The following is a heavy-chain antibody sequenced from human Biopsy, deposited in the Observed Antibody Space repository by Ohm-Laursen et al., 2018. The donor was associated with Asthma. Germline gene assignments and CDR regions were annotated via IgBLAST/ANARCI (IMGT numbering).Heavy chain of an antibody. V-gene: IGHV3-30*18. Sequence: LSLTCAASGFNFHNYGMNWVRRAPGKGLEWVAQILFDGRKINYPDSVKGRFTISRDNSKNMVYPQMNSLRPEDTAVYYCAKDRVAGRSYYFDYWGQGSLVSVSS. CDR1: GFNFHNYG. D-gene: IGHD6-13*01. CDR3: AKDRVAGRSYYFDY. J-gene: IGHJ4*02. CDR2: ILFDGRKI.